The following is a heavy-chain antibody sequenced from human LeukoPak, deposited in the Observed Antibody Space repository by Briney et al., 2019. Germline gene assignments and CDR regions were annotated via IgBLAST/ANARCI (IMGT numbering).Heavy chain of an antibody. D-gene: IGHD2-2*01. CDR3: AREATQLGWFDP. J-gene: IGHJ5*02. CDR1: RFTFSTYS. Sequence: GGSLRLSCAASRFTFSTYSINWVRQAPGKGLEWVSYISSSTSTIYYADSVKGRFTISRDNAKNSLYLQMNSLRAEDTAVYYCAREATQLGWFDPWGQGTLVTVSS. V-gene: IGHV3-48*01. CDR2: ISSSTSTI.